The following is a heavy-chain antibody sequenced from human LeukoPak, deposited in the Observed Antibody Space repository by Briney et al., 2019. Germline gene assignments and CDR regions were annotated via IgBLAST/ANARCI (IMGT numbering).Heavy chain of an antibody. Sequence: GGSPRLSCAASGFTFSSYAMHWVRQAPGKGLEWVAVISYDGSNKYYADSVKGRFTISRDNSKNTLYLQMNSLRAEDTAVYYCARDILNYYDSSGYHYSWAFDYWGQGTLVTVSS. J-gene: IGHJ4*02. CDR1: GFTFSSYA. D-gene: IGHD3-22*01. CDR2: ISYDGSNK. V-gene: IGHV3-30-3*01. CDR3: ARDILNYYDSSGYHYSWAFDY.